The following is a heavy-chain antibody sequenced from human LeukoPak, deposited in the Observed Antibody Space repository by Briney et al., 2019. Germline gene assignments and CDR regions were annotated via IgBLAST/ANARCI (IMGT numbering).Heavy chain of an antibody. CDR2: ISYDGSNK. CDR1: GFTFSTYA. CDR3: ARGGSAWAIDC. D-gene: IGHD6-19*01. Sequence: GRSLRLSCAASGFTFSTYAMYWVRQAPGKGLEWAAVISYDGSNKYYADSVKGRFTISRDNSKNTSYLQMNSLRAEDTAVNYCARGGSAWAIDCWGQGTLVTVSS. V-gene: IGHV3-30-3*01. J-gene: IGHJ4*02.